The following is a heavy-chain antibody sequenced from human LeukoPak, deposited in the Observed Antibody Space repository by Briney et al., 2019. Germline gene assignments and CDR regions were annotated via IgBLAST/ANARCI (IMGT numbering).Heavy chain of an antibody. V-gene: IGHV3-30*04. CDR3: ARDSGGGVTNADY. CDR1: GFTFSSYA. Sequence: PGGSLRLSCAASGFTFSSYAMHWVRQAPGKGLEWVAVISYDGSNKYYADSAKGRFTISRDNSKNTLYLQMNSLRAEDTAVYYCARDSGGGVTNADYWGQGTLVTVSS. CDR2: ISYDGSNK. D-gene: IGHD3-16*01. J-gene: IGHJ4*02.